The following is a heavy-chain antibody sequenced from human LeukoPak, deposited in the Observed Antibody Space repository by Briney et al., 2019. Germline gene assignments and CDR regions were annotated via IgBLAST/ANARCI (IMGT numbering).Heavy chain of an antibody. Sequence: GGSLRLSCAASGFTFSSYGMHWVRQAPGKGLEWVAVIWYDGSNKYYADSVKGRFTISRDNSKNTLYLQMNSLRAEDTAVYYCARPTYSGSYYWFDYWGQGTMVTVSS. J-gene: IGHJ4*02. CDR2: IWYDGSNK. D-gene: IGHD1-26*01. CDR3: ARPTYSGSYYWFDY. V-gene: IGHV3-33*01. CDR1: GFTFSSYG.